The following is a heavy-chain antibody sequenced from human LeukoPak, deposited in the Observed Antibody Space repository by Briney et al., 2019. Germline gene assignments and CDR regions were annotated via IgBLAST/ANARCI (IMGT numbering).Heavy chain of an antibody. V-gene: IGHV3-30-3*01. D-gene: IGHD4-17*01. CDR1: GFTFSSYA. CDR2: ISYDGSNK. J-gene: IGHJ4*02. Sequence: GGSLRLSCAASGFTFSSYAMHWVRQAPGKGLEWVAVISYDGSNKYYADSVKGRFTISRDNSKNTLYLQMNSLRAEDTAVYYCATQYGDSDYWGKGTLVTVSS. CDR3: ATQYGDSDY.